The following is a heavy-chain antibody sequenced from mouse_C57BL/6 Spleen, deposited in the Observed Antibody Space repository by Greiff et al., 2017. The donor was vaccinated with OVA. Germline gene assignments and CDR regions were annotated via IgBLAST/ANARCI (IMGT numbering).Heavy chain of an antibody. D-gene: IGHD1-1*01. Sequence: QVQLQQSGAELVRPGASVKVSCKASGYAFTNYLIEWVKQRPGQGLEWIGVINPGSGGTNYNEKFKGKATLTADKSSSTAYIQLSSLTSEDSAVYFCARDYYGSSYVFAYWGQGTLVTVSA. CDR3: ARDYYGSSYVFAY. CDR1: GYAFTNYL. CDR2: INPGSGGT. V-gene: IGHV1-54*01. J-gene: IGHJ3*01.